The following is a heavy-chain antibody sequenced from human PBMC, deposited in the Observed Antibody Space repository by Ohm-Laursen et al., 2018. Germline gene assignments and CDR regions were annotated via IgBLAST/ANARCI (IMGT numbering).Heavy chain of an antibody. CDR2: ISWNSGSI. V-gene: IGHV3-9*01. Sequence: SLRLSCAAAGFTFDDYAMHWVRQAPGKGLEWVSGISWNSGSIGYADSVKGRFTISRDNAKNSLYLQMNSLRAEDTALYCCAKDFPSRSSSSNYYYGMDVWGQGTTVTVSS. CDR3: AKDFPSRSSSSNYYYGMDV. D-gene: IGHD6-6*01. CDR1: GFTFDDYA. J-gene: IGHJ6*02.